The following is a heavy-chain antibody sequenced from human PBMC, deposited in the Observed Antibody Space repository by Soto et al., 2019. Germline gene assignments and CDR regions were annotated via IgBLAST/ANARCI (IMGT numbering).Heavy chain of an antibody. Sequence: QVQLVESGGGVVQPGRSLRLSCAASGFTFSIYGMHWVRQAPGKGVEWVALLWFDGRNKNHADSVKGRFTISRDNSKNTLYLQMNSLRAEDTAVYYCARVGITGTTFRGFDYWGQGTLVTVSS. CDR2: LWFDGRNK. D-gene: IGHD1-20*01. CDR1: GFTFSIYG. J-gene: IGHJ4*02. CDR3: ARVGITGTTFRGFDY. V-gene: IGHV3-33*01.